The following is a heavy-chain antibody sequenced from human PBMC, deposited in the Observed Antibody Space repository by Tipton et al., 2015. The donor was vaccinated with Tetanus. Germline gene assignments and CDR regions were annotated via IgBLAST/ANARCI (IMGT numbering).Heavy chain of an antibody. CDR2: INHSGRA. CDR3: ARGGVDTAGGGYFDY. CDR1: GGSSSSFY. J-gene: IGHJ4*02. V-gene: IGHV4-34*01. D-gene: IGHD5-18*01. Sequence: GLVKPSETLSLTCAVSGGSSSSFYWSWIRQSPGGGLEWIGEINHSGRANYNPSLKSRFTILVDASKNQFSLKVNSVTAADTALYYCARGGVDTAGGGYFDYWGQGSLVTVSS.